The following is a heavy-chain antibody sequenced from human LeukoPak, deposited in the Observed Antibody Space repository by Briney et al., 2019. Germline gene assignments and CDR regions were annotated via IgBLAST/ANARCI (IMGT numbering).Heavy chain of an antibody. V-gene: IGHV4-39*07. CDR2: INYSGNT. J-gene: IGHJ4*02. CDR3: ARCGSSWYAYDY. D-gene: IGHD6-13*01. CDR1: GGPLSTTSYY. Sequence: SETLSLTCTVSGGPLSTTSYYWGWVRQPPGKGLEWIGSINYSGNTYYNPSLKSRVTMSVDTSKNQFSLKLSSVTAADTAVYYCARCGSSWYAYDYWGQGTLVTVSS.